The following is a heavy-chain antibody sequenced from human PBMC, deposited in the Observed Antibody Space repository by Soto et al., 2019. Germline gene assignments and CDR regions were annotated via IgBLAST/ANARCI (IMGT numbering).Heavy chain of an antibody. J-gene: IGHJ4*02. CDR3: ARATIAAAGRAYYFDY. D-gene: IGHD6-13*01. CDR2: IWYDGSNK. CDR1: GFTFSSYG. Sequence: PGGSLRLSCAASGFTFSSYGMHWVRQAPGKGLEWVAVIWYDGSNKYYADSVKGRFTISRDNSKNTLYLQMNSLRAEDTAVYYCARATIAAAGRAYYFDYWGQGTLVTVSS. V-gene: IGHV3-33*01.